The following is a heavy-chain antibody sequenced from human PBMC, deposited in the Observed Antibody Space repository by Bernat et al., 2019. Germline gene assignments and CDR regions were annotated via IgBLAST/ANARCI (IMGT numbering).Heavy chain of an antibody. CDR2: ISSGGSNT. J-gene: IGHJ4*02. D-gene: IGHD3-16*01. CDR1: GFTFSSYD. CDR3: SYVAGCVVLNSHLGGFDY. V-gene: IGHV3-23*01. Sequence: EVQLLESGGGLVKPGGSLRLSCAASGFTFSSYDMNWVRQAPGKGLEWVSYISSGGSNTNYAASVKGRFTISRDNSRNTLYLQMNNLRGEDTAVYYCSYVAGCVVLNSHLGGFDYWGQGTLVTVSS.